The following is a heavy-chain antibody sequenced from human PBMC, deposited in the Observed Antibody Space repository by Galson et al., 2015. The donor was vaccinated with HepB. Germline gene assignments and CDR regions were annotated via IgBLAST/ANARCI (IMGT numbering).Heavy chain of an antibody. Sequence: SLRLSCAASGFTFSSYAMHWVRQAPGKGLEYVSAISSNGGSTYYADSVKGRFTISRDNSKNTLYLQMSSLRAEDTAVYYCVKDWSRYYDSSGFPGFDYWGQGTLVTVSS. CDR2: ISSNGGST. CDR1: GFTFSSYA. CDR3: VKDWSRYYDSSGFPGFDY. V-gene: IGHV3-64D*06. J-gene: IGHJ4*02. D-gene: IGHD3-22*01.